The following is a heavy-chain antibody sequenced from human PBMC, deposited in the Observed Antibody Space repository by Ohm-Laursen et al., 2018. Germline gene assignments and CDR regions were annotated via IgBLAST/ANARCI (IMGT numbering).Heavy chain of an antibody. J-gene: IGHJ4*02. CDR3: AKGLRSGVYFPFDY. Sequence: SLRLSCAASGFTFSNYGLTWVRLASGKGLEWVSSISGSGGSTYYADSVKGRFTISRDNSKNTLYLQMSSLRAEDTALYYCAKGLRSGVYFPFDYWGQGALVTVSS. CDR1: GFTFSNYG. V-gene: IGHV3-23*01. D-gene: IGHD1-26*01. CDR2: ISGSGGST.